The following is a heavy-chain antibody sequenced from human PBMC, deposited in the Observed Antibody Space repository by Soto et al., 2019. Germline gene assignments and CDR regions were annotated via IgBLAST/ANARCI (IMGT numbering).Heavy chain of an antibody. J-gene: IGHJ3*02. CDR2: IYYSGST. CDR3: ARPRVWSDYIWGSHDAFDI. V-gene: IGHV4-31*03. Sequence: PSETLSLTCTVSGGSISSGGYYWSWIRQHPGKGLEWIGYIYYSGSTYYNPSLKSRVTISVDTSKNQFSLKLSSVTAADTAVYYCARPRVWSDYIWGSHDAFDIWGQGTMVTVSS. D-gene: IGHD3-16*01. CDR1: GGSISSGGYY.